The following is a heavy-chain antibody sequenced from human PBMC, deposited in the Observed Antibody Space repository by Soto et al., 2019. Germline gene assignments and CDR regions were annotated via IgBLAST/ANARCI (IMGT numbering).Heavy chain of an antibody. CDR2: ISYDGSNK. CDR3: ARDGHTASWDY. V-gene: IGHV3-30-3*01. J-gene: IGHJ4*02. Sequence: QVQLVESGGGVVQPGRSLRLSCAASGFTFSSYAMHWVRQAPGKGLEWVAVISYDGSNKYYADSVKGRFTISRDNSKNSLYLQMNSMRAEDTAVYYGARDGHTASWDYWGQGTLVTVSS. CDR1: GFTFSSYA. D-gene: IGHD2-2*01.